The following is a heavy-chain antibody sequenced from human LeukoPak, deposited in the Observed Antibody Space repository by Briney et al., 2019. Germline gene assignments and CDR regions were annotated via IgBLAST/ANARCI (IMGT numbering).Heavy chain of an antibody. CDR2: ISSSSSYI. CDR1: GFTFSSYS. Sequence: GGSLRLSCAASGFTFSSYSMNWVRQAPGKGLEWVSSISSSSSYIYYADSVKGRFTISRDNAKNSLYLQMNSLRAEDTAVYYCASAPYSSGWYLPVIDYWGQGTLVTVSS. CDR3: ASAPYSSGWYLPVIDY. D-gene: IGHD6-19*01. J-gene: IGHJ4*02. V-gene: IGHV3-21*01.